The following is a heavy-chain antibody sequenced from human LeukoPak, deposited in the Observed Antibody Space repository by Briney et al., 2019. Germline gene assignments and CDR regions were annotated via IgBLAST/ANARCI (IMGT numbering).Heavy chain of an antibody. CDR2: INHNGGAI. V-gene: IGHV3-48*02. CDR3: AGASWFGEWVR. Sequence: QSGGSLRLSCAASGSGFTFSTYSMDWFRQAPGKGPEWISYINHNGGAIYYADSVKGRFTISRDNAKNSVYLQMSSLRDDDTAEYYCAGASWFGEWVRWGQGTLVTVSS. CDR1: GSGFTFSTYS. D-gene: IGHD3-10*01. J-gene: IGHJ4*02.